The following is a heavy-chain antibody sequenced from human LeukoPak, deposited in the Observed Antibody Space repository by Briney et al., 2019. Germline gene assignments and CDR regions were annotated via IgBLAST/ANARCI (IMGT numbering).Heavy chain of an antibody. CDR1: GGTFSSYA. V-gene: IGHV1-69*01. D-gene: IGHD6-6*01. J-gene: IGHJ4*02. CDR3: ARAGVAARLTPFDY. Sequence: SSVKVSCKASGGTFSSYAISWVRQAPGQGPEWMGGIIPIFGTANYAQKFQGRVTITADESTSTAYMDLSSLRSEDTAVYYCARAGVAARLTPFDYWGQGTLVTVSS. CDR2: IIPIFGTA.